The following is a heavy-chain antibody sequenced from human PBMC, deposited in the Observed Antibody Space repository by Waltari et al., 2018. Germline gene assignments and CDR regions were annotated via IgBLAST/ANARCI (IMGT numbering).Heavy chain of an antibody. CDR1: GIAFRAHA. J-gene: IGHJ4*02. CDR3: ARDKCNSIGCGRGIYYFDS. CDR2: INQNEGKK. Sequence: VHLMQSGGGVVQPGTALTLSCAASGIAFRAHAMHWVRQAPGKGREGVATINQNEGKKNYVDSVKGRFTISRDNTKNSLYLQMSNLRVADTAVYYCARDKCNSIGCGRGIYYFDSWGQGARVTVSS. V-gene: IGHV3-7*04. D-gene: IGHD4-4*01.